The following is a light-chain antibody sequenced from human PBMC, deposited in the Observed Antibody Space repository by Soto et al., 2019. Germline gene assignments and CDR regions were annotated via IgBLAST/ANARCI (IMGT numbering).Light chain of an antibody. V-gene: IGLV2-23*01. Sequence: QSALTQPASVSGSPGQSITISCTGTGSDVGRYNLVSWYQQHPGKAPKLVIYEDTKRPAGTSSRFSGSKSANTASLTVFGLQAEDEADYYCCSYAGGNNWVFGGGTKLTVL. CDR3: CSYAGGNNWV. CDR1: GSDVGRYNL. J-gene: IGLJ3*02. CDR2: EDT.